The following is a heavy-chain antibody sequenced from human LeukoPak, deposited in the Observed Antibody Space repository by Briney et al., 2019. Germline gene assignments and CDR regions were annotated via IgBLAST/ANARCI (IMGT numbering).Heavy chain of an antibody. CDR1: GGSISSSSYY. V-gene: IGHV4-39*01. D-gene: IGHD6-19*01. CDR2: IYYSGDT. J-gene: IGHJ6*03. CDR3: ARHQWHYYYYMGV. Sequence: SETLSLTCTVSGGSISSSSYYWGWIRQPPGKGLEWIGSIYYSGDTYYNPSLKSRRVTISVDTPKNQFSLRLRYGRALDSAVYYCARHQWHYYYYMGVWGKGSTVTVSS.